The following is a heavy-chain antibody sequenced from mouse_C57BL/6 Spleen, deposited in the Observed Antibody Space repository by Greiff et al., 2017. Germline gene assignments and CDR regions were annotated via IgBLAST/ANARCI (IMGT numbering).Heavy chain of an antibody. CDR2: INYDGSST. J-gene: IGHJ4*01. Sequence: EVQLVESEGGLVQPGSSMKLSCTASGFTFSDYYMAWVRQVPEKGLEWVANINYDGSSTYYLDSLKSRFIISRDNAKNILYLQMSSLKSEDTATYYCARLGRGYYAMDYWGQGTSVTVSS. CDR3: ARLGRGYYAMDY. V-gene: IGHV5-16*01. CDR1: GFTFSDYY. D-gene: IGHD4-1*01.